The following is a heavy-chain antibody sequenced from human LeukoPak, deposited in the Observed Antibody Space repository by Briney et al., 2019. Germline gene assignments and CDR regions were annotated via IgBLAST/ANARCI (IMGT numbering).Heavy chain of an antibody. CDR2: IRYDGSNK. J-gene: IGHJ6*02. Sequence: GGSLRLSCAASGFTFSSYGMHWVRQAPGKGLEWVAFIRYDGSNKYYADSVKGRFTISRDNSKNTLYLQMNSLGAEDTAVYYCAKDRLQFGEGEYGMDVWGQGTTVTVSS. CDR1: GFTFSSYG. V-gene: IGHV3-30*02. D-gene: IGHD3-10*01. CDR3: AKDRLQFGEGEYGMDV.